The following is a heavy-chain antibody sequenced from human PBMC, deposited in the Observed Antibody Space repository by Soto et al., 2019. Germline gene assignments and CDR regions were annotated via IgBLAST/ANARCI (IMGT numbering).Heavy chain of an antibody. V-gene: IGHV4-34*01. J-gene: IGHJ6*03. CDR1: GGSFSGYY. Sequence: SETLSLTCAVYGGSFSGYYWSWIRQPPGKGLEWIGEINHSGSTNYNPSLKSRVTISVDTSKNQFSLKLSSVTAADTAVYYCASGKLGFCSGGSCYYYYYYYYMDVWGKGTTVTVSS. D-gene: IGHD2-15*01. CDR3: ASGKLGFCSGGSCYYYYYYYYMDV. CDR2: INHSGST.